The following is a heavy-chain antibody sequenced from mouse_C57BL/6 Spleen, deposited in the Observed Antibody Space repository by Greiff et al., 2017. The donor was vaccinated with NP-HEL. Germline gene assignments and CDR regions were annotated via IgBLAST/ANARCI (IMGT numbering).Heavy chain of an antibody. Sequence: VQLQQPGAELVRPGSSVKLSCKASGYTFTSYWMDWVKQRPGQGLEWIGNIYPSDSETHYNQKFKDKATLTVDKYSSTAYMQLSSLTSEDSAVYYCARGGAYYYGSSYYAMDYWGQGTSVTVSS. V-gene: IGHV1-61*01. CDR1: GYTFTSYW. D-gene: IGHD1-1*01. CDR2: IYPSDSET. J-gene: IGHJ4*01. CDR3: ARGGAYYYGSSYYAMDY.